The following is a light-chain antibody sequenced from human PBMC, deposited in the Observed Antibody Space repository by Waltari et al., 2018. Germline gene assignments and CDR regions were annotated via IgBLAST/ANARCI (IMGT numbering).Light chain of an antibody. CDR3: QQYADLPPYN. Sequence: DIGMTQSPGTLSASPGDSATLSCRVSQTVSTNLAWYQQKPGQAPRLLTYDASPRVTGVPARFSGSGSGTDFTLTIASLQSEDFGVYYCQQYADLPPYNFGQGTKLEI. V-gene: IGKV3-15*01. CDR1: QTVSTN. CDR2: DAS. J-gene: IGKJ2*01.